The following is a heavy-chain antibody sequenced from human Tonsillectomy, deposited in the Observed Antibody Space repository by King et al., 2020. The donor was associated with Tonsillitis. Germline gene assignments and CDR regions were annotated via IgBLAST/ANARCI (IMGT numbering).Heavy chain of an antibody. CDR3: VRDRDIVIVPLAASIFGDFDY. CDR2: INPSDGSA. Sequence: VQLVESGAEVKKPGASVEVSCMASGYTFTNYFMHWVRQAPGQGLEWMGIINPSDGSASYAQKFQGRVTMTRDTSTSTVYMELSSLRSEDTAVYYCVRDRDIVIVPLAASIFGDFDYWGQGTLVTVSS. J-gene: IGHJ4*02. D-gene: IGHD2-2*01. CDR1: GYTFTNYF. V-gene: IGHV1-46*03.